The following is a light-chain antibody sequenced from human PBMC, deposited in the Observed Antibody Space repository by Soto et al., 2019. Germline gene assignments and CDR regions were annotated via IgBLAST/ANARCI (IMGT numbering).Light chain of an antibody. V-gene: IGLV1-40*01. CDR1: TSNIGAGYE. CDR2: GHN. CDR3: QSFDSSLGGSGV. J-gene: IGLJ3*02. Sequence: QSVLTQPASVSGAPGQRVTISCTGSTSNIGAGYEVHWYQQVPGTAPKLLVSGHNNRPAEVPDRFFGSKSGTSASLTITGLLAEDEADYYCQSFDSSLGGSGVFGGGTKLTVL.